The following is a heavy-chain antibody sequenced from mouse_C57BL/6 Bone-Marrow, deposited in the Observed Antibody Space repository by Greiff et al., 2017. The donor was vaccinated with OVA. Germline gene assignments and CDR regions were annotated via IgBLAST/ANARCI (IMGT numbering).Heavy chain of an antibody. CDR2: ISSGSSTI. CDR1: GFTFSDYG. J-gene: IGHJ3*01. Sequence: EVKLMESGGGLVKPGGSLKLSCAASGFTFSDYGMHWVRQAPEKGLEWVAYISSGSSTIYYADTVKGRFTISRDNAKNTLFLQMTSLRSEDTAMYYCARRDGYFVFAYWGQGTLVTVSA. D-gene: IGHD2-3*01. V-gene: IGHV5-17*01. CDR3: ARRDGYFVFAY.